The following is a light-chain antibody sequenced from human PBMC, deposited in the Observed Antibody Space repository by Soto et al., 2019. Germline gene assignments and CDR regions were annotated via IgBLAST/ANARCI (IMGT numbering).Light chain of an antibody. CDR1: ESIKAL. V-gene: IGKV1-5*01. CDR2: DAY. J-gene: IGKJ1*01. Sequence: DIQVTQSPSTLSASVGDRVTITCRARESIKALLAWYQQKPGKAPKLLIYDAYSLKGEVPSRFSGTESATELTITIRTRQRDDYATDYCHQYNNGWTFDQWNKVEIK. CDR3: HQYNNGWT.